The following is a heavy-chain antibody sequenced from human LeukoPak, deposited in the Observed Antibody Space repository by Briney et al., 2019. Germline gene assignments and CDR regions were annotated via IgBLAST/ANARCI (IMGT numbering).Heavy chain of an antibody. CDR1: GDSISSSSSY. Sequence: SETLSLTCTVSGDSISSSSSYWGWIRKPPGEGLEWIGSIYYSGSTYYNPSLKSRVTISVDTSKNQFSLKLSSVTAADTAVYYCARIEGWGAMGAYAFDIWGQGTMVTVSS. V-gene: IGHV4-39*07. CDR2: IYYSGST. D-gene: IGHD3-16*01. J-gene: IGHJ3*02. CDR3: ARIEGWGAMGAYAFDI.